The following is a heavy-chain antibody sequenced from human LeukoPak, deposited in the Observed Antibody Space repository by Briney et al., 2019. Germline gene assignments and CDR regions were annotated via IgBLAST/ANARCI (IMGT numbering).Heavy chain of an antibody. CDR3: ARDPVSRHITGTTNWFDP. Sequence: GGSLRLSCAASGFTFSSYSMNWVRQAPGKGLEWVSSIGSSSTYIYYADSVKGRFTISRDNAKNSLYLQMNSLRAEDTAVYYCARDPVSRHITGTTNWFDPWGQGTLVTVSS. D-gene: IGHD1-14*01. CDR1: GFTFSSYS. V-gene: IGHV3-21*01. CDR2: IGSSSTYI. J-gene: IGHJ5*02.